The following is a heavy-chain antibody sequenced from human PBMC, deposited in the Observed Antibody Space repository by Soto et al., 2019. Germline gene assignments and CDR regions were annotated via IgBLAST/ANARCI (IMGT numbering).Heavy chain of an antibody. CDR3: ARAHYSSSSGKNWFDT. J-gene: IGHJ5*02. Sequence: PSETLSLTCTVSGGSISSAGYYWSWIRQHPGKGLEWIGYIYYSGSTYYNPSLKSRVTILVDTSKNQFSLNLSSVTAADTAVYYCARAHYSSSSGKNWFDTWGQGTVVTVSS. D-gene: IGHD6-6*01. CDR2: IYYSGST. CDR1: GGSISSAGYY. V-gene: IGHV4-31*03.